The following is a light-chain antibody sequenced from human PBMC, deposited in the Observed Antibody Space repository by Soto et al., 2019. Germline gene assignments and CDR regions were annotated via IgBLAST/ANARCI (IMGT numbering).Light chain of an antibody. V-gene: IGKV3-11*01. CDR2: DAS. J-gene: IGKJ2*01. CDR1: QSVSSY. CDR3: QQRSNWPYT. Sequence: EIVLTQSPATLSLSPGERATLSCRAGQSVSSYLAWYQQKPGQAPRLLISDASNRATGIPARFSGSGSGTDFSLTISSLEPEDFAVYYCQQRSNWPYTFGQGTKLEIK.